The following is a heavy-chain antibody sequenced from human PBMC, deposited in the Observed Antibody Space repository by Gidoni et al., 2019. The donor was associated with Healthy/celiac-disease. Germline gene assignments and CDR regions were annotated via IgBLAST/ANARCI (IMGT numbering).Heavy chain of an antibody. D-gene: IGHD2-15*01. CDR1: GGSFSGYS. CDR3: ARGRYCSGGSCYRRFFDY. CDR2: INHSGST. V-gene: IGHV4-34*01. Sequence: QVQLQQWGAGLLKPSETLSLTCAVYGGSFSGYSWSWIRQPPGKGLEWIGEINHSGSTNYNPSLKSRVTISVDTSKNQFSLKLSSVTAADTAVYYCARGRYCSGGSCYRRFFDYWGQGTLVTVSS. J-gene: IGHJ4*02.